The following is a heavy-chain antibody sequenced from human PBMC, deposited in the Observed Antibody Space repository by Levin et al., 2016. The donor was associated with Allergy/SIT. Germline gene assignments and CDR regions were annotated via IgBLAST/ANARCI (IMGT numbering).Heavy chain of an antibody. D-gene: IGHD2-2*01. V-gene: IGHV5-10-1*01. Sequence: VRQMPGKGLEWMGRIDPSDSYTNYSPSFQGHVTISADKSISTAYLQWSSLKASDTAMYYCAIVVVPAAIDAYYYGMDVWGQGTTVTVSS. J-gene: IGHJ6*02. CDR2: IDPSDSYT. CDR3: AIVVVPAAIDAYYYGMDV.